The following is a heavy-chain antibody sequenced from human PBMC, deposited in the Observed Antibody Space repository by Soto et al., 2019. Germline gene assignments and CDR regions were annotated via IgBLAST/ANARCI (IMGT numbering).Heavy chain of an antibody. V-gene: IGHV3-23*01. CDR1: GFTIRSYA. Sequence: GWSMRLSCAASGFTIRSYAMCWVRQAPGKGLEWVSAISGSGGSTYYADSVKGRFTISRDDSKNTLYLQMNSLRAEDTAVYYCAKGAHGLDVWGQGTTVTVSS. CDR2: ISGSGGST. J-gene: IGHJ6*02. CDR3: AKGAHGLDV.